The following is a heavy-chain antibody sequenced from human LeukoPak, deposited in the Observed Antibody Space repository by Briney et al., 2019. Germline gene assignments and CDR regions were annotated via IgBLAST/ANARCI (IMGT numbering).Heavy chain of an antibody. CDR1: GGSISSYY. CDR3: ARLNFRGGEALHFDS. Sequence: SETLSLTCTVSGGSISSYYWSWIRQPAGKGLEWIGRIYTSGSTNYNPSLKSRVTMSVDTSKNQFSLRLYSVTAADTALYFCARLNFRGGEALHFDSWGQGTLVTVSS. D-gene: IGHD3-16*01. V-gene: IGHV4-4*07. J-gene: IGHJ4*02. CDR2: IYTSGST.